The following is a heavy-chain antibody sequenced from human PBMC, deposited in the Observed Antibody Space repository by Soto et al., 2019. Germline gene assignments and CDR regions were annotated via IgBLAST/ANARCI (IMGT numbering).Heavy chain of an antibody. D-gene: IGHD2-8*01. CDR2: IYPGDSDT. J-gene: IGHJ6*02. V-gene: IGHV5-51*01. CDR3: ARQGVYAMSNYYYYGMDV. Sequence: GESLKISCKGSGYSFTSYWIGWVRQMPGKGLEWMGIIYPGDSDTRYSPSFQGQATISADKSISTAYLQWSSLKASDTAMYYCARQGVYAMSNYYYYGMDVWGQGTTVTVSS. CDR1: GYSFTSYW.